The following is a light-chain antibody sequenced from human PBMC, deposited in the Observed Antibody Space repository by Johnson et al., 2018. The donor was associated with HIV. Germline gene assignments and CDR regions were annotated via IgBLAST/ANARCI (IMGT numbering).Light chain of an antibody. CDR2: DNN. J-gene: IGLJ1*01. Sequence: QSMLTQPPSVSAAPGQKVTISCSGSSSNIGNNYVSWYQQLPGTAPKLLIYDNNKRPSGIPDRFSGSKSGTSATLGITGLQTGDEADYYCGTWDSSLSAHYVFGTGTKITGL. CDR3: GTWDSSLSAHYV. CDR1: SSNIGNNY. V-gene: IGLV1-51*01.